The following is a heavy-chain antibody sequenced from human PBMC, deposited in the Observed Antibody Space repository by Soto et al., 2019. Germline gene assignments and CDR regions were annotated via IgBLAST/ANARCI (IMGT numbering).Heavy chain of an antibody. J-gene: IGHJ4*02. CDR3: ERVYCTNRVCSTVLFFDY. CDR1: GYTFTSYD. D-gene: IGHD2-8*01. Sequence: ASVKVSCKASGYTFTSYDINWVRQATGQGLEWMGWMNPNSGNTGYAQKFQGRVTMTRNTSISTAYMELSSLRSEDTAVYYCERVYCTNRVCSTVLFFDYWGQGTLVTVSS. CDR2: MNPNSGNT. V-gene: IGHV1-8*01.